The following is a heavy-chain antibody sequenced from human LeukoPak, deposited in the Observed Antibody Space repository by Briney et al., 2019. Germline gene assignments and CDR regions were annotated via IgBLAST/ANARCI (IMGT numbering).Heavy chain of an antibody. CDR2: INPSGGST. V-gene: IGHV1-46*01. CDR1: GYTFTSYY. Sequence: ASVKVSRKASGYTFTSYYMHWVRQAPGQGLEWMGIINPSGGSTSYAQKFQGRVTMTRDTSTSTVYMELSSLRSEDTAVYYCARDQTVEAFDIWGQGTMVTVSS. D-gene: IGHD1-14*01. CDR3: ARDQTVEAFDI. J-gene: IGHJ3*02.